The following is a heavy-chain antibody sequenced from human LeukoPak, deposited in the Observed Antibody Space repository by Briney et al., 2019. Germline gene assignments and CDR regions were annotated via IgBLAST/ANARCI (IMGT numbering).Heavy chain of an antibody. CDR2: ISDSGRTI. Sequence: PGGSLRLSCAASGFTFSDYYMSWIRQAPGKGLECVSYISDSGRTIYYADSVKGRFTISRDNAKNSLSLQMNSLRADDTAVYFCARDQANDVVAMFDYWGRGTLVTVSS. D-gene: IGHD5-12*01. V-gene: IGHV3-11*01. CDR1: GFTFSDYY. CDR3: ARDQANDVVAMFDY. J-gene: IGHJ4*02.